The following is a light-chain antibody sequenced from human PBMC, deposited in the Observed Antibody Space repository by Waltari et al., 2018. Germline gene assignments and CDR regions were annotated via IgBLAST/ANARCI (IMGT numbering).Light chain of an antibody. V-gene: IGKV4-1*01. CDR1: QRVLFNINNKNY. J-gene: IGKJ1*01. CDR3: QQYYSLPWA. CDR2: WAS. Sequence: DIVMTQSPDSLAVSLGERATINCKSSQRVLFNINNKNYLGWYQHKPGRPPKPLIYWASTRESGVPDRFSGSGSGTDFNLTISSLQAEDVAVYYCQQYYSLPWAFGQGTKVEIK.